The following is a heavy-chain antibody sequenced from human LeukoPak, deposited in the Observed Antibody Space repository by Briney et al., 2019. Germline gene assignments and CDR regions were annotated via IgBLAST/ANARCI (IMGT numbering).Heavy chain of an antibody. V-gene: IGHV4-61*08. J-gene: IGHJ6*02. CDR2: IYYSGST. CDR3: ARDSVGATSDYYYCMDV. D-gene: IGHD1-26*01. Sequence: SETLSLTCTVSGGSISSGGYYWSWIRQPPGKGLEWIGYIYYSGSTNYNPSLKSRVTISVDTSKNQFSLKLSSVTAADTAVYYCARDSVGATSDYYYCMDVWGQGTTVTVSS. CDR1: GGSISSGGYY.